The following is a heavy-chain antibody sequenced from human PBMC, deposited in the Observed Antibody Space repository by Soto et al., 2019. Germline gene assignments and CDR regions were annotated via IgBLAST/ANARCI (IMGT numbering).Heavy chain of an antibody. Sequence: QVTLKESGPVLVKPTETLTLTCTVSGLSLSSGRLGVSWIRQPPGKALEWLAHIFSNDDKSYSTSLRSRLTISKDTSRGQVVLTMTNMDPMDSATYYCALIKDCSRTDCYLASFDPWGQGTLVTVPS. CDR3: ALIKDCSRTDCYLASFDP. J-gene: IGHJ5*02. CDR1: GLSLSSGRLG. CDR2: IFSNDDK. D-gene: IGHD2-2*01. V-gene: IGHV2-26*01.